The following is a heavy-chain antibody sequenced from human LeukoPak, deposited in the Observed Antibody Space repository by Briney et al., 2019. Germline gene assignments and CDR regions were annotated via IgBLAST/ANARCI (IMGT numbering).Heavy chain of an antibody. J-gene: IGHJ4*02. CDR1: GGTFSSYA. D-gene: IGHD2-2*01. Sequence: SVKVSCKASGGTFSSYAISWVRQAPGQELEWMGGIIPIFGTANYAQKFQGRVTITADESTSTAYMELSSLRSEDTAVYYCARGGCSSTSCYVSDYYFDYWGQGTLVTVSS. V-gene: IGHV1-69*13. CDR2: IIPIFGTA. CDR3: ARGGCSSTSCYVSDYYFDY.